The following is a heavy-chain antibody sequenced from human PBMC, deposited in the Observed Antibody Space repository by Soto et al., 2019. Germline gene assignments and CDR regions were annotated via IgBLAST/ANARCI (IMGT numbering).Heavy chain of an antibody. CDR3: ARCDVCYPGGDDAFDL. J-gene: IGHJ3*01. CDR2: IIPMFGTT. D-gene: IGHD2-21*02. CDR1: GGTFSSQA. V-gene: IGHV1-69*01. Sequence: QVQLVQSGAEVKKPGSSVKVSCKTSGGTFSSQALTWLRQAPGQGLEWMGGIIPMFGTTYTSQKFQGRVAISADETTSTLELSSLRSEDTAVYFCARCDVCYPGGDDAFDLWGQGTTVIVSS.